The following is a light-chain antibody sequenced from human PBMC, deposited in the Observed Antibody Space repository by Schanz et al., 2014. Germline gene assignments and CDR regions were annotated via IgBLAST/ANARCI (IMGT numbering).Light chain of an antibody. CDR1: QGISNY. V-gene: IGKV1-9*01. CDR2: AAS. J-gene: IGKJ1*01. Sequence: GDRVTITCRASQGISNYLAWYQQKPGKVPSLLIYAASTLESGVPSRFSGSGSGTEFTLTITSLQPEDFATYYCQQLSSYPRTFGQGTKVDIK. CDR3: QQLSSYPRT.